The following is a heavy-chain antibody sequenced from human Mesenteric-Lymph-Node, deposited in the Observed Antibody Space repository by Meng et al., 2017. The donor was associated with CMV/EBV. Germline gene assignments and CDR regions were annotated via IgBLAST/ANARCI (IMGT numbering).Heavy chain of an antibody. V-gene: IGHV5-51*01. Sequence: GESLKISCKGSGYSFTTYWIGWVRQMPGKGLEWMGIIYPGDSDSRYSPSFQGQVTMSADKSISTASLQWSCLKASDTAMYYCARLLYSNADAFDIWGQGTMVTVSS. CDR1: GYSFTTYW. CDR3: ARLLYSNADAFDI. D-gene: IGHD2-8*01. CDR2: IYPGDSDS. J-gene: IGHJ3*02.